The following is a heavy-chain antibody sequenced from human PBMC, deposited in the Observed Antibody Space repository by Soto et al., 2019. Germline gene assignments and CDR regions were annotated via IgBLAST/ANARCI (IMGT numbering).Heavy chain of an antibody. V-gene: IGHV4-59*01. Sequence: QVRLQESGPGLVKPSETLSLTCTVSGGSISSYYWSWIRQPPGKGLEWIGYMYNTGSTIYNPSLNRRITVPVDTPNHHSSLQIISVTAAYTAVYYCARDLCGSWGAACYPLDVWGQGTTVTVSS. CDR1: GGSISSYY. CDR2: MYNTGST. D-gene: IGHD2-21*02. J-gene: IGHJ6*02. CDR3: ARDLCGSWGAACYPLDV.